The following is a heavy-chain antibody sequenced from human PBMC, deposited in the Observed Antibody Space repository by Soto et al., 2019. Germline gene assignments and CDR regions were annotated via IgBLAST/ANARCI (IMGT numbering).Heavy chain of an antibody. CDR3: ARRRIGYSSSSQCYFDL. J-gene: IGHJ2*01. CDR1: GGSISSSSYY. CDR2: IYYSGST. D-gene: IGHD6-6*01. V-gene: IGHV4-39*01. Sequence: QLQLQESGPGLVKPSETLSLTCTVSGGSISSSSYYWGWIRQPPGKGLEWIGSIYYSGSTYYNPSLKSRATIPVDTSKNQFPLKLSAVTAADTAVYYCARRRIGYSSSSQCYFDLWGRGTLVTVSS.